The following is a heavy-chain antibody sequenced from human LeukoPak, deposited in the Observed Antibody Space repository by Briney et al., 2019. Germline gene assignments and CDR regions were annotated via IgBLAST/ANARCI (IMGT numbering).Heavy chain of an antibody. J-gene: IGHJ4*02. CDR2: INSDGSWT. Sequence: QPGGSLRLSCAASGSYWMHWVRQAPGKGLVWVSHINSDGSWTSYADSVKGRFTISRDIAENSLYLQMNSLRAEDTAVYYCARDKDTATVKLFDYWGQGTLVTVSS. V-gene: IGHV3-74*01. D-gene: IGHD5-18*01. CDR3: ARDKDTATVKLFDY. CDR1: GSYW.